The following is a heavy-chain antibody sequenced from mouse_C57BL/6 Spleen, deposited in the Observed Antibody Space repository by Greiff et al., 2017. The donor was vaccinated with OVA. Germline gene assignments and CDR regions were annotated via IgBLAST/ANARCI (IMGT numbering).Heavy chain of an antibody. D-gene: IGHD1-1*01. CDR3: APYDGSSYHYAMDY. J-gene: IGHJ4*01. Sequence: QVQLQQSGPELVKPGASVKLSCKASGYTFTSYDINWVKQRPGQGLEWIGWIYPRDGSTKYNEKFKGKATLTVDTSSSTAYMELHSLTSEDSAVYFCAPYDGSSYHYAMDYWGQGTSVTVSS. CDR1: GYTFTSYD. CDR2: IYPRDGST. V-gene: IGHV1-85*01.